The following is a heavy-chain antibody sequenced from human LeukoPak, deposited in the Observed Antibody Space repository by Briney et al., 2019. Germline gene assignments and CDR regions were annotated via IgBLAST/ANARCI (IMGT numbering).Heavy chain of an antibody. CDR3: AKADCSTTSCYFDP. J-gene: IGHJ5*02. D-gene: IGHD2-2*01. CDR2: MSYDGSDK. Sequence: PGGTLRLSCAASGFTFSTYGMHWVRQAAGKGLEWVAVMSYDGSDKYYADSVKGRFTISRDNSKNTLYLQMNSLRAEDTAVYYCAKADCSTTSCYFDPWGQGTLVTVSS. V-gene: IGHV3-30*18. CDR1: GFTFSTYG.